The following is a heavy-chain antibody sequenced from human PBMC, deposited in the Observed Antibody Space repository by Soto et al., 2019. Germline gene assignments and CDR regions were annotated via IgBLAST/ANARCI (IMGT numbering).Heavy chain of an antibody. D-gene: IGHD2-2*01. CDR2: ISGSGGST. CDR1: RFTFSSYA. J-gene: IGHJ4*02. Sequence: EVQLLESGGGLAQPGGSLRLSCAASRFTFSSYAMSWVRQAPGKGLEWVAGISGSGGSTNYADAVKGRFTISRDNSKNTLFLQMNSLRLEDTAVYYCAKDSFCSPDRCYVRHFDNWGQGTLVTVSS. CDR3: AKDSFCSPDRCYVRHFDN. V-gene: IGHV3-23*01.